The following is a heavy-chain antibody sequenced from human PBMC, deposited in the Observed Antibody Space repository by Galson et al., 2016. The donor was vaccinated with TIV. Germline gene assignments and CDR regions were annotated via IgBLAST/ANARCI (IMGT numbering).Heavy chain of an antibody. J-gene: IGHJ6*02. CDR1: GYF. V-gene: IGHV4-38-2*02. CDR3: MREGSTVTMHHYFGMDV. D-gene: IGHD4-17*01. Sequence: GYFWGWIRQPPGKGLQWLGSIYESGTTYSHPSLKSRLTMSVDTSKNQFSLKLSAVTAADTAVYYCMREGSTVTMHHYFGMDVWGQWTSVTVSS. CDR2: IYESGTT.